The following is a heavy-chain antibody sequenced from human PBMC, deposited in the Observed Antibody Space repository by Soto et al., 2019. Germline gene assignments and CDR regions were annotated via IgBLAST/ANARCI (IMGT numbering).Heavy chain of an antibody. CDR1: GGSISSSSYY. D-gene: IGHD6-19*01. Sequence: QLQLQESGPGLVKPSETLSLTCTVSGGSISSSSYYWSWIRQPPGKGLEWIGYILYSGSTNYSPSLKSRVTISVDTSKNQFSLKLTSVTAADTAVYYCARRGYSSGWYYFDYWGQGTLVTVSS. J-gene: IGHJ4*02. V-gene: IGHV4-61*01. CDR2: ILYSGST. CDR3: ARRGYSSGWYYFDY.